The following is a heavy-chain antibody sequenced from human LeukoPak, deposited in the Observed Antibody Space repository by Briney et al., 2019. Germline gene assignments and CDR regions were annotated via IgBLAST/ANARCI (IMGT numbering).Heavy chain of an antibody. V-gene: IGHV1-18*01. CDR1: GYSFRSYG. D-gene: IGHD2-15*01. Sequence: ASVKVSCKASGYSFRSYGISWVRQAPGQGLEWMGWISAYDGNTNYPQKLQGRVTMTTDTSTTTAYMELRSLTSDDTAVYYCARGRQVVVAAHYYYYMDVWGKGTTVTVSS. J-gene: IGHJ6*03. CDR2: ISAYDGNT. CDR3: ARGRQVVVAAHYYYYMDV.